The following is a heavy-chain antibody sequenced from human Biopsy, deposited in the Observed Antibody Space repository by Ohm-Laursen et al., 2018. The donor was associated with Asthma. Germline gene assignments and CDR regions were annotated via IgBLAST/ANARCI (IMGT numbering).Heavy chain of an antibody. D-gene: IGHD3-22*01. Sequence: SLRLSCSASGFAVSRDYMFWLRQAPGKGLEWVSVIYSGGTSHTADPVRGRFTISRDYSKNTLYLQMHSLRAEDTAVYYCARGDSSNWSHYYFDYWGQGTLVTVSS. J-gene: IGHJ4*02. V-gene: IGHV3-53*01. CDR3: ARGDSSNWSHYYFDY. CDR1: GFAVSRDY. CDR2: IYSGGTS.